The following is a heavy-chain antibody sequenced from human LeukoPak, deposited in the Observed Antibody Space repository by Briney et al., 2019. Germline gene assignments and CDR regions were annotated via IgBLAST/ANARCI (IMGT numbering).Heavy chain of an antibody. CDR1: GGSISSSSYY. Sequence: PSETLSLTCTVSGGSISSSSYYWGWIRQPPGKGLEWIGSIYYSGSTYYNPSLKSRVTISVDTSKNQFSLKLSSVTAADTAVYYCASYDPFNYWGQGTLVTVSS. J-gene: IGHJ4*02. CDR3: ASYDPFNY. CDR2: IYYSGST. D-gene: IGHD5-12*01. V-gene: IGHV4-39*07.